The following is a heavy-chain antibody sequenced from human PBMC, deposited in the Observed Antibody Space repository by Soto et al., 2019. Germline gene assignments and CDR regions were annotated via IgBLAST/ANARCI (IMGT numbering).Heavy chain of an antibody. D-gene: IGHD4-17*01. CDR2: IYYSGST. CDR1: GGSVSSGSYY. V-gene: IGHV4-61*01. Sequence: PSETLSLTCTVSGGSVSSGSYYWSWIRQPPGKGLEWIGYIYYSGSTNYNPSLKSRVTISVDTSKNQFSLKLGSVTAADTAVYYCARDGGDYAWGQGTLVTVS. J-gene: IGHJ5*02. CDR3: ARDGGDYA.